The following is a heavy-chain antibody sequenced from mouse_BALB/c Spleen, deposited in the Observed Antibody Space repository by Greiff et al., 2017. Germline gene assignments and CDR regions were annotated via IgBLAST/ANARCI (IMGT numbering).Heavy chain of an antibody. CDR1: GYAFSSSW. V-gene: IGHV1-82*01. Sequence: VMLVESGPELVKPGASVKISCKASGYAFSSSWMNWVKQRPGQGLEWIGRIYPGDGDTNYNGKFKGKATLTADKSSSTAYMQLSSLTSVDSAVYFCARAYYDPWFAYWGQGTLVTVSA. CDR2: IYPGDGDT. D-gene: IGHD2-4*01. CDR3: ARAYYDPWFAY. J-gene: IGHJ3*01.